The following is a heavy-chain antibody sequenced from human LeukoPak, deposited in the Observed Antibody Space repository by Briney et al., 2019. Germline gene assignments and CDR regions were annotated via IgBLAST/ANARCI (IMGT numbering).Heavy chain of an antibody. CDR2: IYYSGST. D-gene: IGHD3-10*01. V-gene: IGHV4-59*01. CDR1: GGSISSYY. J-gene: IGHJ4*02. CDR3: ARAGITMVRGIKDYYFDY. Sequence: PSETLSLTCTVSGGSISSYYWSWIRQPPGKGLEWIGYIYYSGSTNYNPSLKSRVTISVGTSKNQFSLKLSSVTAADTAVYYCARAGITMVRGIKDYYFDYWGQGTLVTVSS.